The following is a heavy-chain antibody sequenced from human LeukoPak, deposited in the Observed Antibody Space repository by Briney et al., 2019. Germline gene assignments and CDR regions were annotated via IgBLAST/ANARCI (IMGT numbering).Heavy chain of an antibody. CDR2: IYISGST. CDR1: GGSISSYY. CDR3: ARDRRFHHDILTAHPGGWFDP. Sequence: SETLSLTCTVSGGSISSYYWSWIRQPAGKGLEWIGRIYISGSTNYNPSLKSRVTMSVDTSKNQFSLKLTSVTAADTAVYYCARDRRFHHDILTAHPGGWFDPWGQGTLVTVSS. J-gene: IGHJ5*02. D-gene: IGHD3-9*01. V-gene: IGHV4-4*07.